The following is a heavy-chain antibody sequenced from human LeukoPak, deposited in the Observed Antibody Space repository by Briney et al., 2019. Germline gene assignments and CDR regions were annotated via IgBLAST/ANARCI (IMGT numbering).Heavy chain of an antibody. V-gene: IGHV3-23*01. J-gene: IGHJ4*02. D-gene: IGHD6-13*01. CDR3: AKAKSDSRGGFDY. CDR2: ISGSGGST. CDR1: GFTFSSYA. Sequence: GRSLRLSCAASGFTFSSYAMSWVRQAPGKGLEWVSVISGSGGSTDYADSVKGRFTISRDNSKNTLYLQMKSLRGDDTAVYYCAKAKSDSRGGFDYWGQGTLVTVSS.